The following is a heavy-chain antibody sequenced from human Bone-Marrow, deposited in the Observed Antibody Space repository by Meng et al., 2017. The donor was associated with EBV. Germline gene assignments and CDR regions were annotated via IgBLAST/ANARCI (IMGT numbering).Heavy chain of an antibody. J-gene: IGHJ5*02. CDR2: ISDVSDYI. Sequence: EVQLVESGGGVVRPGGSLRGHCAASGFYFSTSCMNWVRQAPGRGLEWLSCISDVSDYIYYADSVKGRFTISRDNAENSLYLQMSSLRVEDTAVYYCASGDPLTGIPFDPWGQGTLVTVSS. CDR3: ASGDPLTGIPFDP. D-gene: IGHD1-1*01. V-gene: IGHV3-21*01. CDR1: GFYFSTSC.